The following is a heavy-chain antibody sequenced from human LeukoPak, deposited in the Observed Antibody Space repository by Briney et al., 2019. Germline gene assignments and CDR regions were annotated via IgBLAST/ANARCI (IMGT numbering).Heavy chain of an antibody. J-gene: IGHJ6*03. V-gene: IGHV1-2*02. CDR1: GYTFTGYY. Sequence: ASVKVSCKASGYTFTGYYMHWVRQAPGQGLEWMGWINPNSGGTNYAQKFQGRVTMTRDTSISTAYMELSRLRSDDTAVYYCARGVAQYYDFWSGYSYYMDVWGKGTTVTVSS. CDR2: INPNSGGT. D-gene: IGHD3-3*01. CDR3: ARGVAQYYDFWSGYSYYMDV.